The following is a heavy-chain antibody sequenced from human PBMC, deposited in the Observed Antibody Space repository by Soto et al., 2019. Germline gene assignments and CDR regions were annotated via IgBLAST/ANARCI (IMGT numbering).Heavy chain of an antibody. D-gene: IGHD3-22*01. CDR2: IYSGGST. CDR3: ARGRYYDSSGYYWAY. J-gene: IGHJ4*02. CDR1: GFTVSSNY. V-gene: IGHV3-53*01. Sequence: PGGSLRLSCAASGFTVSSNYMSWVRQAPGKGLEWVSVIYSGGSTYYADSVKGRFTISRDNSKNTLYLQMNSLRAEDTALHYCARGRYYDSSGYYWAYWGQGTLVTVSS.